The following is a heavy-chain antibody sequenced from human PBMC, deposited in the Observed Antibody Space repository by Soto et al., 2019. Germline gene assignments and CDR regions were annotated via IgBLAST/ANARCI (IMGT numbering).Heavy chain of an antibody. J-gene: IGHJ6*02. V-gene: IGHV1-69*13. Sequence: VASVKVSCKASGGRFTTYAFNWMRQAPGQGLEWLGGIITFFGAAMYAQKFQGRVTITADELTTTAYMELSGLRSEDTAVYYCARGAKERFRGSGMDVWGQGTTVTVSS. CDR2: IITFFGAA. CDR3: ARGAKERFRGSGMDV. D-gene: IGHD1-1*01. CDR1: GGRFTTYA.